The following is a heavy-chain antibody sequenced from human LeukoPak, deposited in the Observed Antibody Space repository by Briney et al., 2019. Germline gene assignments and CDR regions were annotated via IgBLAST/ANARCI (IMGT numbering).Heavy chain of an antibody. V-gene: IGHV4-59*08. CDR2: IYYSGNT. Sequence: SETLSLTCTVSGGSISSYYWSWIRQSPGKGLEWIGYIYYSGNTNYNPSLKSRVTLSVDTSKNQFSLRLSSVTAADTAVYYCARADYDILTGYPTHPFDYWGQGTLVTVSS. J-gene: IGHJ4*02. CDR3: ARADYDILTGYPTHPFDY. CDR1: GGSISSYY. D-gene: IGHD3-9*01.